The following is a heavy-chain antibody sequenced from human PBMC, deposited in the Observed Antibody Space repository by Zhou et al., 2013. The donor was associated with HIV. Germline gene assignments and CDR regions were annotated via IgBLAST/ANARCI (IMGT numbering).Heavy chain of an antibody. D-gene: IGHD3-22*01. CDR3: ARDKGYYDSSGFPFFDY. CDR1: GGAFSSYA. Sequence: QVQLVQSGSEVKEPGSSVTVSCKTSGGAFSSYAISWVRQVPGQGLEWMGGIIPVLGTTNYAANFQDRLTITADLSTTTSYMQLSSLTSDDTALYYCARDKGYYDSSGFPFFDYWAREPWSPSPQ. J-gene: IGHJ4*02. CDR2: IIPVLGTT. V-gene: IGHV1-69*12.